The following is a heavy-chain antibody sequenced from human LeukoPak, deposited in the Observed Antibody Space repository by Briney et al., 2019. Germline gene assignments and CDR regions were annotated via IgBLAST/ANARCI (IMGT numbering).Heavy chain of an antibody. CDR2: IIGSSSFI. V-gene: IGHV3-21*01. D-gene: IGHD3-10*01. J-gene: IGHJ3*02. CDR1: GFTFSSFG. Sequence: PGGALRLSCAASGFTFSSFGMNWVRQAPGKGLEWVSSIIGSSSFIYYADSVRGRFTISRDNAKNSLYLQMNSLRAEDTAVYYCASLGSITMVRGVIGPADDAFDIWGQGTMVTVSS. CDR3: ASLGSITMVRGVIGPADDAFDI.